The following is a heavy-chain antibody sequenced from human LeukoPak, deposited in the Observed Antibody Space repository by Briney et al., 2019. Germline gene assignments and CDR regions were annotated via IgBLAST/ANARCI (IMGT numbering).Heavy chain of an antibody. D-gene: IGHD6-13*01. CDR2: TYYSGST. J-gene: IGHJ5*02. Sequence: SETLSLTCTVSGGSISSSSYYWSWIRQPPGKGLEWIGYTYYSGSTNYNPSLKSRVTISVDTSKNQFSLKLSSVTAADTAVYYCARAPWKQLSTGYNWFDPWGQGTLVTVSS. CDR3: ARAPWKQLSTGYNWFDP. CDR1: GGSISSSSYY. V-gene: IGHV4-61*01.